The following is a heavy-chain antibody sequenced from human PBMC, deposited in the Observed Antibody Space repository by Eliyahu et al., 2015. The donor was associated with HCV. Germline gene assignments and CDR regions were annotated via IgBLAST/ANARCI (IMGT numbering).Heavy chain of an antibody. CDR3: SRGGY. CDR2: IYSGGST. Sequence: LVKPSQTLALACTVSGASITSGNHFWNWXRQPAGKXLEWIGRIYSGGSTDYNPSLKSRATISVDSSKNQFFLQLRSATAADTAVYYCSRGGYWGQGAMVTVS. J-gene: IGHJ4*02. V-gene: IGHV4-61*02. CDR1: GASITSGNHF.